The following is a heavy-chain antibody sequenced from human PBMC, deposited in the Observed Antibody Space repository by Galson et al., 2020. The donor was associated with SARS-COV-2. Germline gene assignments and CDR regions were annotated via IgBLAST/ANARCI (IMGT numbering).Heavy chain of an antibody. D-gene: IGHD1-26*01. Sequence: LSLTCAASGFTFSSYAMSWVRQAPGKGLEWVSTISNNAYYTYYTESVRGRFTISRDNSKNTLDLRMSSLRAEDTAMYYCAKDPSGSYDYWGQGTLVTVSS. V-gene: IGHV3-23*01. J-gene: IGHJ4*02. CDR2: ISNNAYYT. CDR3: AKDPSGSYDY. CDR1: GFTFSSYA.